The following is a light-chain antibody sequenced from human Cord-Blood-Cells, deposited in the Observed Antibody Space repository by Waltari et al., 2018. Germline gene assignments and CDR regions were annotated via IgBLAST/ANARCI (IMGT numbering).Light chain of an antibody. V-gene: IGLV3-19*01. CDR3: NSRDSSGNHLV. CDR1: SLRSYY. J-gene: IGLJ2*01. Sequence: SSELTQHPAVSVALGQTVRITCQGASLRSYYASWYQQKPGQAPVLVIFGKNNRPSGIPDRFSGCSSGDTDSWAITGAQAEDEADYYGNSRDSSGNHLVFGGGTKLTGL. CDR2: GKN.